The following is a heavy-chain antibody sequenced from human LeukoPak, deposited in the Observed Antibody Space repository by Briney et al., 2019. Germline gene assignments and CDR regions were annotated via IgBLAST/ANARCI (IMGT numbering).Heavy chain of an antibody. CDR1: GGPISSYY. CDR3: ARLASSYYSSMDV. J-gene: IGHJ6*03. Sequence: SETLSLTCTVSGGPISSYYWSWIRQPPGKGLEWIGYIYTGGSTNYNPSLKSRVTISVDTSKNQFSLKLSSVTAADTAVYYCARLASSYYSSMDVWGKGTTVTVSS. CDR2: IYTGGST. V-gene: IGHV4-4*09.